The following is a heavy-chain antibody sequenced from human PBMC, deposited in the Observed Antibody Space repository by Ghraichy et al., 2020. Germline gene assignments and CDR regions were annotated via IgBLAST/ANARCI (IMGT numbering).Heavy chain of an antibody. Sequence: GSLRLSCAASGFTFSSYSMNWVRQAPGKGLEWVSSISSSSSYIYYADSVKGRFTVSRDNTKNSLYLQMNSLRVEDTAMYYCAKDPGYCSGGRCFPDAFDVWGQGTMVTVSS. D-gene: IGHD2-15*01. CDR3: AKDPGYCSGGRCFPDAFDV. J-gene: IGHJ3*01. CDR1: GFTFSSYS. V-gene: IGHV3-21*01. CDR2: ISSSSSYI.